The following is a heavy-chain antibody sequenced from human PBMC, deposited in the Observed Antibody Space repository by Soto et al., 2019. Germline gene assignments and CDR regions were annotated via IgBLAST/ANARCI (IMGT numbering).Heavy chain of an antibody. D-gene: IGHD3-3*01. J-gene: IGHJ4*02. V-gene: IGHV3-7*01. CDR2: IKQDGSEK. Sequence: PGGSLRLSCAASGFTFSSYWMSWVRQAPGKGLEWVANIKQDGSEKYYVDSVKGRFTISRDNAKNSLYLQMNSLRTEDTAVYYCAKDTSLDFWSGYLDYWGQGTLVTVAS. CDR3: AKDTSLDFWSGYLDY. CDR1: GFTFSSYW.